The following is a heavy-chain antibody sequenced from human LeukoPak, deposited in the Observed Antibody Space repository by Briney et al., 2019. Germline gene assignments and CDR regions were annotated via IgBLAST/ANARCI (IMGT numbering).Heavy chain of an antibody. Sequence: SETLSLTCTVSGGSISSYYWSWIRQPPGKGLEWIGYIYYSGSTNYNPSLKSRVTISVDTSKNQFSLRLSSVTAADTAVYYCARDGPVGDYIHDAFDIWGQGTMVTVSP. V-gene: IGHV4-59*01. CDR3: ARDGPVGDYIHDAFDI. CDR1: GGSISSYY. CDR2: IYYSGST. J-gene: IGHJ3*02. D-gene: IGHD4-17*01.